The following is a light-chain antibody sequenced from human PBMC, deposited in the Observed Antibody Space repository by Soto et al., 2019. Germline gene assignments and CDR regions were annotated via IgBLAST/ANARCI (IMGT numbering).Light chain of an antibody. CDR1: QSVSSN. CDR3: QQYHDWPWT. Sequence: EIVMTQSPATLSVSPGERATLSCRASQSVSSNLAWYQQKPGQVPRLLIYGASTRATGIPARFSDSGSGTEFPLTISSQQSEDFAVYYCQQYHDWPWTFGQGTKVEIK. V-gene: IGKV3-15*01. J-gene: IGKJ1*01. CDR2: GAS.